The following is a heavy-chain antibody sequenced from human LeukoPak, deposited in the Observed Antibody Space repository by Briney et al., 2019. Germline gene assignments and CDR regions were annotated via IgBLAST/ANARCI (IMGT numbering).Heavy chain of an antibody. Sequence: QPGGSLRLSCAASGFTFDDYAMHWVRQAPGKGLEWVSGISWNSGSIGYADSVKGRFTISRDNAKNSLYLQMNSLRAEDTALYYCAKDSSSSIAAAGILSGLYYYGMDVWGQGTTVTVSS. D-gene: IGHD6-13*01. J-gene: IGHJ6*02. V-gene: IGHV3-9*01. CDR2: ISWNSGSI. CDR1: GFTFDDYA. CDR3: AKDSSSSIAAAGILSGLYYYGMDV.